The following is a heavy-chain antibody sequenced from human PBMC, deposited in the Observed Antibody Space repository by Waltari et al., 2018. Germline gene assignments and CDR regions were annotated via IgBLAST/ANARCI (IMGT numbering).Heavy chain of an antibody. V-gene: IGHV1-69*01. CDR3: ARAVRGYCSSTSCYNYYYYYMDV. CDR2: IIPIFGTA. Sequence: QVQLVQSGAEVKKPGSSVKVSCKASGGTFSSYAISWVRQAPGQGLEWMGGIIPIFGTAKYGQKFQGRGTITADESTSTAYMELSSLRSEDTAVYYCARAVRGYCSSTSCYNYYYYYMDVWGKGTTVTVSS. D-gene: IGHD2-2*01. CDR1: GGTFSSYA. J-gene: IGHJ6*03.